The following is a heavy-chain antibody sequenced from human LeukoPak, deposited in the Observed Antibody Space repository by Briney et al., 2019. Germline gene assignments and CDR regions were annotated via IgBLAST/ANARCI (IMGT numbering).Heavy chain of an antibody. CDR1: GFTFSGYS. D-gene: IGHD1-1*01. V-gene: IGHV3-48*02. CDR2: ISSSRSVL. Sequence: GGSLRLSCAASGFTFSGYSMNWVRQAPGKGLEWVSYISSSRSVLHYADSVKGRFTISRDNAKKSLYLQMNSLRDEDTAVYYCVRETMYAFDMWGQGTIVTVSS. J-gene: IGHJ3*02. CDR3: VRETMYAFDM.